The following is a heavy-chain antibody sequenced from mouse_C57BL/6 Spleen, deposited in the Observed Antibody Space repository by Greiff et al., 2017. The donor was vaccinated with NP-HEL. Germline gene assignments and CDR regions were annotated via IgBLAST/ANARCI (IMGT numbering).Heavy chain of an antibody. V-gene: IGHV1-42*01. CDR1: GYSFTGYY. D-gene: IGHD4-1*01. CDR2: INPSTGGT. J-gene: IGHJ4*01. CDR3: ARSTGTGYYYAMDY. Sequence: EVQLQQSGPELVKPGASVKISCKASGYSFTGYYMNWVKQSPEKSLEWIGEINPSTGGTTYNQKFKAKATLTVDKSSSTAYMQLKSLTSEDSAVYYCARSTGTGYYYAMDYWGQGTSVTVSS.